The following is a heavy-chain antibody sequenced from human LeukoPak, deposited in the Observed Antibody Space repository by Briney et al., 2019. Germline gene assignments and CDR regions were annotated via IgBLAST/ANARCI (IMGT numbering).Heavy chain of an antibody. Sequence: PGGSLRLSCAASGVIFSTYAMSWVRQAPGKGLEWVSSIVGSGDSTFYADSVKGRFTISRDNSKNMLYLQMNDLRAEDTAIYYCAKRAGWAFDYWGQGTLVTVSS. CDR3: AKRAGWAFDY. CDR2: IVGSGDST. J-gene: IGHJ4*02. V-gene: IGHV3-23*01. CDR1: GVIFSTYA. D-gene: IGHD1-26*01.